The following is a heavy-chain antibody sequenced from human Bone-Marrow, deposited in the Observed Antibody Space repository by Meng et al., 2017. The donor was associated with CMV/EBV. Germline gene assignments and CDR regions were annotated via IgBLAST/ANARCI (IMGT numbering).Heavy chain of an antibody. Sequence: SCAASGFTFSSYSMNWVRQAPGKGLEWVSSISSSSSYIYYADSVKGRFTISRDNAKNSLYLQMNSLRAEDTAVYYCARFYRSSSGFDPWGQGNLVNFAS. D-gene: IGHD3-16*02. CDR1: GFTFSSYS. CDR3: ARFYRSSSGFDP. V-gene: IGHV3-21*01. CDR2: ISSSSSYI. J-gene: IGHJ5*02.